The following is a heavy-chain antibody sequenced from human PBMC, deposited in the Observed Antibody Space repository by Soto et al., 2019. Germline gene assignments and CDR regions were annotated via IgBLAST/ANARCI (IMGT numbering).Heavy chain of an antibody. V-gene: IGHV3-74*01. CDR3: ARGIYLKYGLDV. J-gene: IGHJ6*02. CDR2: INTDGSTT. Sequence: EVQLVESGGGLVQPGGSLRLSCAASEFTFNNYWMHWVRQVPGKGLEWVSRINTDGSTTNYADSVMGRFTIARDNADNTVYLQINSLRAEDTAVYYCARGIYLKYGLDVWGQGATVTVYS. CDR1: EFTFNNYW. D-gene: IGHD3-16*02.